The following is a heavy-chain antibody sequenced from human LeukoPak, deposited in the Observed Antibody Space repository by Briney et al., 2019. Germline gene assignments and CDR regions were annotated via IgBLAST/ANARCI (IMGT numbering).Heavy chain of an antibody. CDR1: GGSISSAGYY. Sequence: SETLSLTCTVSGGSISSAGYYWSWIRQHPGKGLEWIGYIYYSGSTYYNPSLMSRVTISIDTSRNQFSLKLSSVTAADTAVYYCARGSVEMATIGAFDIWGQGTMVTVSS. CDR3: ARGSVEMATIGAFDI. J-gene: IGHJ3*02. CDR2: IYYSGST. D-gene: IGHD5-12*01. V-gene: IGHV4-31*03.